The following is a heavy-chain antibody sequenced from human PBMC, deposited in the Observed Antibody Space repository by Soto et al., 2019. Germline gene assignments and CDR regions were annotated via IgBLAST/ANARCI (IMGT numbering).Heavy chain of an antibody. CDR1: GGSISSSSYY. D-gene: IGHD6-6*01. V-gene: IGHV4-39*01. CDR2: IYYSGST. J-gene: IGHJ4*02. CDR3: ARSSIAPRLFMYPFDY. Sequence: PSETLSLTCTVSGGSISSSSYYWGWIRQPPGKGLEWIGSIYYSGSTYYNPSLKSRVTISVDTSKNQFSLKLSSVTAADTAVYYCARSSIAPRLFMYPFDYWGQGTLVT.